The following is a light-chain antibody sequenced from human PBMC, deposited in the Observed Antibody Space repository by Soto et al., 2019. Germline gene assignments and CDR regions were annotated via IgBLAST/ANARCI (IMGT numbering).Light chain of an antibody. CDR1: SSAVGSYNR. CDR3: SSYTSTNTYV. Sequence: QSLLNPPPPLSGSPGQSVAISRPGTSSAVGSYNRVAWYQQPPGTAPKLIISEVNNRPSGVPDRFSGSKSGNTASLTISGLQAEDEADYYCSSYTSTNTYVFGPGTKVTV. CDR2: EVN. V-gene: IGLV2-18*02. J-gene: IGLJ1*01.